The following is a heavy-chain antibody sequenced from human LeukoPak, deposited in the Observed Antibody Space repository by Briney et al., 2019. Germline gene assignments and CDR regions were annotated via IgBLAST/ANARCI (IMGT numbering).Heavy chain of an antibody. J-gene: IGHJ4*02. Sequence: PGGSLRLSCAASGFTFSSDWMSWVRQAPGKGLEWVANIKQDGSEKYYVDSVKGRFTISRDNAKNSLYLQMNSLRAEDTAVYYCARLVRGVDYWGQGTLVTVSS. D-gene: IGHD3-10*01. CDR3: ARLVRGVDY. V-gene: IGHV3-7*01. CDR2: IKQDGSEK. CDR1: GFTFSSDW.